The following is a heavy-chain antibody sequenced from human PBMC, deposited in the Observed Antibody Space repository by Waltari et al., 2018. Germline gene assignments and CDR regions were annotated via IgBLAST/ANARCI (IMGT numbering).Heavy chain of an antibody. CDR1: GFTFSNAW. CDR2: VKSKSDGGTR. V-gene: IGHV3-15*01. J-gene: IGHJ4*02. Sequence: EVQLVESGGGLVKPGGSLRLSCAASGFTFSNAWMRWVRQAPGKGLEWVGRVKSKSDGGTRDYSAPVKGRFTISRDDSENTLYLQMNSLKTEDTAVYYCTTLFGDFWSGYFFDFWGQGTLVTVSS. D-gene: IGHD3-3*01. CDR3: TTLFGDFWSGYFFDF.